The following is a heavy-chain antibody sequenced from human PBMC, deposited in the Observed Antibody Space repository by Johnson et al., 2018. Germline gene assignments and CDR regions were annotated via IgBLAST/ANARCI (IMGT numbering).Heavy chain of an antibody. Sequence: VQLVESGGGLVQPGGSRRLSCAASGFTFSRYWMSWARQAPGKGLEWVANIKQDGSEKYYVDSVKGRFTISRENAKQPLYLQMNSLRAEGTAGYYCARGGGSMRAYFMDVWGKGTTVTVSS. CDR2: IKQDGSEK. V-gene: IGHV3-7*01. D-gene: IGHD3-16*01. CDR3: ARGGGSMRAYFMDV. CDR1: GFTFSRYW. J-gene: IGHJ6*03.